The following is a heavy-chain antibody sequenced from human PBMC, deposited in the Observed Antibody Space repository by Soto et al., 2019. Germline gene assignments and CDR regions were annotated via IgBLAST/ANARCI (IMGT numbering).Heavy chain of an antibody. CDR3: ASLGVGDWANYYYYYGMDV. J-gene: IGHJ6*02. CDR2: VTANGGST. D-gene: IGHD2-21*02. V-gene: IGHV3-23*01. CDR1: GFTFSVYA. Sequence: EVQLLESGGGFVQPGGSLRLSCAATGFTFSVYAMTWVRQAPGKGLAWVSAVTANGGSTYSADSVKGRFTISRDNSKNTLFLQMNSLRAEDTAVYYCASLGVGDWANYYYYYGMDVWCQGTTVTVSS.